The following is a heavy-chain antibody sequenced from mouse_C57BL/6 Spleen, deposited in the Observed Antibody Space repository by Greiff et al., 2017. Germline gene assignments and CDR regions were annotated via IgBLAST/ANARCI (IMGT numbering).Heavy chain of an antibody. CDR1: GYTFTSYW. Sequence: QVQLQQPGAELVKPGASVKLSCKASGYTFTSYWMHWVKQRPGQGLEWIGMIHPNSGSTNYNEKFKRKATLTVDKSSSTAYMQLSSLTSEDSAVYYCARGGPYWYFDVWGTGTTVTVSS. J-gene: IGHJ1*03. CDR2: IHPNSGST. CDR3: ARGGPYWYFDV. V-gene: IGHV1-64*01.